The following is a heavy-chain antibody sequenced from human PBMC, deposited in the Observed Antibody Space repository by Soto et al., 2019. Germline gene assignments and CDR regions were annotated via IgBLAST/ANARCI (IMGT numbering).Heavy chain of an antibody. V-gene: IGHV1-18*01. CDR2: ISAYNGNT. CDR1: GYTFTSYG. Sequence: QVQLVQSGAEVKKPGASVKVSCKASGYTFTSYGISWVRQAPGQGLEWMGWISAYNGNTNYAQKLQGRVTMTTDTSKSTAYMELRSLRSYDTAVYDCAFQKGGDFWSGYYSGDYYGMAVWGQGTTVTVSS. J-gene: IGHJ6*02. CDR3: AFQKGGDFWSGYYSGDYYGMAV. D-gene: IGHD3-3*01.